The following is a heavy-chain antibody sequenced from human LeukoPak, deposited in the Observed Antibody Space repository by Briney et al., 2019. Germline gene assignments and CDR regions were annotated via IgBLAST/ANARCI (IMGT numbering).Heavy chain of an antibody. CDR2: IYPGDSDT. V-gene: IGHV5-51*01. CDR3: AIHYYYDSSGYFGAFDI. J-gene: IGHJ3*02. CDR1: GYIFTNYW. D-gene: IGHD3-22*01. Sequence: GESLKISCKGSGYIFTNYWIGWVRQMPGKGLEWVGIIYPGDSDTIYSPSFQGQVTISADKSTNTAFLQWSSLKASDTAMYYCAIHYYYDSSGYFGAFDIWGQGTMVTVSS.